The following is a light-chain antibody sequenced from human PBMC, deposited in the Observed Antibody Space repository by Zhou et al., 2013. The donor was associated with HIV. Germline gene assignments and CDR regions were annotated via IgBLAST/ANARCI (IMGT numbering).Light chain of an antibody. CDR3: VQNYNYPWT. V-gene: IGKV1-6*01. Sequence: AIQMTQSPPSLSASVGDTVTITCRASQGIRSELGWYQQKPGKAPKVLIYGASTLLNGVPSRFAGSGSGTDFTLTISSLQPEDFASYYCVQNYNYPWTFGQGPRWKSN. CDR1: QGIRSE. J-gene: IGKJ1*01. CDR2: GAS.